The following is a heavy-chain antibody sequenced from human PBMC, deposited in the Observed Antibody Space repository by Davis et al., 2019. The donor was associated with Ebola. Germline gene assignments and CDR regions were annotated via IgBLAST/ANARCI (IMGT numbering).Heavy chain of an antibody. CDR3: ARDRYSVTGDYYGMDV. V-gene: IGHV3-23*01. CDR2: ISGSGMTT. D-gene: IGHD4-17*01. J-gene: IGHJ6*02. Sequence: GGSLRLSCAASGLTFSGFAMYWVRQAPGRGLEWVAAISGSGMTTYYADSVKGRFTISRDNSKKMLYLQMNSLRAEDTAVYYCARDRYSVTGDYYGMDVWGQGTTVTVSS. CDR1: GLTFSGFA.